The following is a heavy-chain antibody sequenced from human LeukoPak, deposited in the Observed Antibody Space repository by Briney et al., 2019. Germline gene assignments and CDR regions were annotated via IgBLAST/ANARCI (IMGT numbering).Heavy chain of an antibody. D-gene: IGHD6-6*01. Sequence: GGSLRLSCAASGFTFSSYGMHWVRQAPGKGLEWVAVISYDGSNKYYADSVKGRFTISRDNSKNTLYLQMNSLRAEDTAVYYCAKDTIAALFDYWGQGTLVTVSS. CDR2: ISYDGSNK. J-gene: IGHJ4*02. CDR1: GFTFSSYG. CDR3: AKDTIAALFDY. V-gene: IGHV3-30*18.